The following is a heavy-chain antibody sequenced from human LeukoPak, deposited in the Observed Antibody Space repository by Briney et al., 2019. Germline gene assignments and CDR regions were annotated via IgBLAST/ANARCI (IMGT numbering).Heavy chain of an antibody. J-gene: IGHJ5*02. Sequence: SETLSLTCTVSGGSVSSGSYYWSWIRQPPGKGLEWIGYIYYSGSTDYNPSLKSRVTISIDTSKNQFSLKLSSVTAADTAVYYCARERGRSNWFDPWGQGTLVTVSS. CDR2: IYYSGST. V-gene: IGHV4-61*01. CDR1: GGSVSSGSYY. CDR3: ARERGRSNWFDP.